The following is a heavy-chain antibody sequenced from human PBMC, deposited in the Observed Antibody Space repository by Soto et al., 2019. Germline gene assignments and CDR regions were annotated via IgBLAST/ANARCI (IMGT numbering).Heavy chain of an antibody. D-gene: IGHD2-2*01. J-gene: IGHJ4*02. CDR2: ISYDGSNK. V-gene: IGHV3-30*18. Sequence: GGSLRLSCAASGFTFSSYGMHWVRQAPGKGLEWVAVISYDGSNKYYADSVKGRFTISRDNSKNTLYLQMNSLRAEDTAVYYCAKDIYCSSTSCYPYWGQGTLVTVSS. CDR1: GFTFSSYG. CDR3: AKDIYCSSTSCYPY.